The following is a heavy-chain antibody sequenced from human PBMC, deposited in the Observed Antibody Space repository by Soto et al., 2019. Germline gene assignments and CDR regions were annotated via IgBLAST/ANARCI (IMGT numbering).Heavy chain of an antibody. V-gene: IGHV3-23*01. CDR3: AKGLESSSWYLPDWFDP. J-gene: IGHJ5*02. Sequence: GGSLRLSCAASGFTFSSYAMSWVRQAPGKGLEWVSAISGSGGSTYYADSVKGRFTISRDNSKNTLYLQMNSLRAEDMAVYYCAKGLESSSWYLPDWFDPWGQGTLVTVSS. D-gene: IGHD6-13*01. CDR1: GFTFSSYA. CDR2: ISGSGGST.